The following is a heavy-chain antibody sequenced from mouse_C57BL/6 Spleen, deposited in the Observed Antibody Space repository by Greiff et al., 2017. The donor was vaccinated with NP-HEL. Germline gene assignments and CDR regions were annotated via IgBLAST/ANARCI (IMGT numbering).Heavy chain of an antibody. CDR2: IDPETGGT. Sequence: VQLQQSGAELVRPGASVTLSCKASGYTFTDYEMHWVKQTPVHGLEWIGAIDPETGGTAYNQKFKGKAILTADKSSSTAYMELRSLTSEDSAVYYCTRLKPFYAMDYWGQGTSVTVSS. J-gene: IGHJ4*01. V-gene: IGHV1-15*01. CDR3: TRLKPFYAMDY. CDR1: GYTFTDYE.